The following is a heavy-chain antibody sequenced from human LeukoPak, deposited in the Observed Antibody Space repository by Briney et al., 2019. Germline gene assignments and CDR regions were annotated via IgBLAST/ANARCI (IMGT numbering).Heavy chain of an antibody. Sequence: PGRSLRLSCAASGFTFSSYGMHWVRQAPGKGLEWVSYISSSSSTIYYADSVKGRFTISRDNAKNSLYLQMNSLRAEDTAVYYCARDRGGYSSSWYVDYFDYWGQGTLVTVSS. CDR3: ARDRGGYSSSWYVDYFDY. CDR2: ISSSSSTI. CDR1: GFTFSSYG. J-gene: IGHJ4*02. D-gene: IGHD6-13*01. V-gene: IGHV3-48*01.